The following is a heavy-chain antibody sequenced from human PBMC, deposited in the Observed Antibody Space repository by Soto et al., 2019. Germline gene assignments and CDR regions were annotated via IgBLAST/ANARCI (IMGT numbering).Heavy chain of an antibody. V-gene: IGHV3-53*01. CDR1: GFTVSSNY. CDR3: SRSMMVRGVLFDY. J-gene: IGHJ4*02. Sequence: EVQLVESGGGLIQPGGSLRLSCAASGFTVSSNYMSWVRQAPGKGLEWVSVIYRGGSAYYADSVKGRFTISRENSKNTLSLQMNSLRGEDPAVYFCSRSMMVRGVLFDYWGRGTLVTVSS. CDR2: IYRGGSA. D-gene: IGHD3-10*01.